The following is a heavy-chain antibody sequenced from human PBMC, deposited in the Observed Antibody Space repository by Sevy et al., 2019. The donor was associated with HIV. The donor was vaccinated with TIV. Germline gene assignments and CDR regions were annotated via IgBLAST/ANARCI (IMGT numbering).Heavy chain of an antibody. CDR1: GGTFSSYS. J-gene: IGHJ4*02. V-gene: IGHV3-30*02. CDR3: AKGQTDHYDTSGYVDY. Sequence: WGSLRLSCAASGGTFSSYSRHWVRQAPGKGLEWVASIPYDGSSKYYADSVKGRLTISRDNSKNQLSLKMNILTAEDTAVYYCAKGQTDHYDTSGYVDYWGQGTLVTVSS. CDR2: IPYDGSSK. D-gene: IGHD3-22*01.